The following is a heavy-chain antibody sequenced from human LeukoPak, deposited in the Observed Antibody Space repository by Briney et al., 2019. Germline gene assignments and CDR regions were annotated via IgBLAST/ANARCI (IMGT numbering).Heavy chain of an antibody. CDR1: GGTFSSYA. V-gene: IGHV1-69*01. J-gene: IGHJ6*02. Sequence: SVKVSCKASGGTFSSYAISWVRQAPGQGLEWMGGIIPIFGTANYAQKFQGRVTITADEFTSTAYMELSSLRSEDTAVYYCARDGGIFWSGYYTDYYYGIDVWGQGTTVTVSS. CDR2: IIPIFGTA. CDR3: ARDGGIFWSGYYTDYYYGIDV. D-gene: IGHD3-3*01.